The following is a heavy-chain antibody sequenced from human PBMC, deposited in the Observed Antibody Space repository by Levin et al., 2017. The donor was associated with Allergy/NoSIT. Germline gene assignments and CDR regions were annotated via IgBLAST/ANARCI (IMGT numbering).Heavy chain of an antibody. CDR3: ARDMGWLRENTQY. D-gene: IGHD5-12*01. CDR2: INPNSGGT. CDR1: GYTFTGYY. V-gene: IGHV1-2*02. Sequence: ASVKVSCKASGYTFTGYYMHWVRQAPGQGLEWMGWINPNSGGTNYAQKFQGRVTMTRDTSISTAYMELSRLRSDDTAVYYCARDMGWLRENTQYWGQGTLVTVSS. J-gene: IGHJ4*02.